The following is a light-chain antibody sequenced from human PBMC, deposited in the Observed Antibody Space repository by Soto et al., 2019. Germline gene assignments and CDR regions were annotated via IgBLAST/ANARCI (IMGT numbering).Light chain of an antibody. V-gene: IGKV1-5*03. Sequence: DIQMTQSPSTLAASVGHRVTVTCRATQSISGWLAWYQQKPGRAPKRLIYKASGLESGVPSRFSGSGSGTEFTLTSSSLLPDYFATYYCQQYYSFPRTFGGGTKVEI. CDR1: QSISGW. CDR3: QQYYSFPRT. CDR2: KAS. J-gene: IGKJ4*01.